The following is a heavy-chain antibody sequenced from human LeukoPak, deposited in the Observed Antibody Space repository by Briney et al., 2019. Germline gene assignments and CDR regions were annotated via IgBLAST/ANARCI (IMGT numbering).Heavy chain of an antibody. CDR3: AREIWSGYLQSDY. Sequence: GGSLRLSCAASGFIFSDYYMSWIRQAPGKGLEWVSYISSGGGTIYYADSVKGRFTISRDNAKNSLYLQMNSLRAEDTAVYYCAREIWSGYLQSDYWGQGTLVTVSS. CDR2: ISSGGGTI. D-gene: IGHD3-3*01. V-gene: IGHV3-11*04. J-gene: IGHJ4*02. CDR1: GFIFSDYY.